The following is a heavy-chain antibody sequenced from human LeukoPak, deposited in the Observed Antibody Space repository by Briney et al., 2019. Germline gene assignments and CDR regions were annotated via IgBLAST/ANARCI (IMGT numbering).Heavy chain of an antibody. J-gene: IGHJ4*02. CDR3: ARALGDHYSFDY. CDR1: GYSFTSYW. D-gene: IGHD3-10*01. CDR2: IDPSDSYT. V-gene: IGHV5-10-1*01. Sequence: GESLKISCKGYGYSFTSYWIIWVRQMPGKGLEWMGRIDPSDSYTNYSPSLQGHVTISADKSISAAYLQWSNLKASDTAMYYCARALGDHYSFDYWGQGTLVTVSS.